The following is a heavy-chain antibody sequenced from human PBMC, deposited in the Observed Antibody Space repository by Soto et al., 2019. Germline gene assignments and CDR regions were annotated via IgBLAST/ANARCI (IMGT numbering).Heavy chain of an antibody. Sequence: PSETLSLTCTVSGGSISSYYWSWIRQPPGKGLEWIGYIYYSGSTNYNPSLKSRVTISVDTSKNQFSLKLSSVTAADTAVYYCARGTMVRGVTPTYYFDYWGQGTLVTAPQ. D-gene: IGHD3-10*01. V-gene: IGHV4-59*01. CDR1: GGSISSYY. J-gene: IGHJ4*02. CDR3: ARGTMVRGVTPTYYFDY. CDR2: IYYSGST.